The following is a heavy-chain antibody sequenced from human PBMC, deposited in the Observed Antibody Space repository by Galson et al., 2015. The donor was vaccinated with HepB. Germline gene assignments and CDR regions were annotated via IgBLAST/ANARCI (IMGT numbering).Heavy chain of an antibody. CDR2: IDPSDSYT. CDR3: ARQGGGYCSGGSCWHRYYYGMDV. Sequence: QSGAEVKKPGESLRISCKGSGYSFTSYWISWVRQMPGKGLEWMGRIDPSDSYTNYSPSFQGHVTISADKSISTAYLQWSSLKASDTAMYYCARQGGGYCSGGSCWHRYYYGMDVWGQGTTVTVSS. V-gene: IGHV5-10-1*01. D-gene: IGHD2-15*01. J-gene: IGHJ6*02. CDR1: GYSFTSYW.